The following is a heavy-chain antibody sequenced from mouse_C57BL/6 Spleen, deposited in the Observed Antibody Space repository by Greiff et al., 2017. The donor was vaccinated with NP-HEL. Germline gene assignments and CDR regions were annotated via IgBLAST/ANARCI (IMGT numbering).Heavy chain of an antibody. CDR2: IDPSDSYT. CDR1: GYTFTSYW. CDR3: ARRADAGPMDY. V-gene: IGHV1-59*01. J-gene: IGHJ4*01. Sequence: QVQLKQPGAELVRPGTSVKLSCKASGYTFTSYWMHWVKQRPGQGLEWIGVIDPSDSYTNYNQKFKGKATLTVDTSSSTAYMQLSSLTSEDSAVYYCARRADAGPMDYWGQGTSVTVSS. D-gene: IGHD3-1*01.